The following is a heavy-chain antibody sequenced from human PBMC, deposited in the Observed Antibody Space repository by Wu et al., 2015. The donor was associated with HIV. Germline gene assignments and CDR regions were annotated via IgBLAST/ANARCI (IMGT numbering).Heavy chain of an antibody. CDR3: ARGGRYDLWSGYGYMDV. D-gene: IGHD3-3*01. Sequence: QVQLVQSGAEVKKPGSSVKVSCKASGGSFRNYVMTWVRQAPGQGLEWMGRVIPILDKTHYAQKFQGRVTITADESTNTGYMELRRLTSEDTAVYYCARGGRYDLWSGYGYMDVWGKGTTVTVSS. CDR2: VIPILDKT. CDR1: GGSFRNYV. J-gene: IGHJ6*03. V-gene: IGHV1-69*09.